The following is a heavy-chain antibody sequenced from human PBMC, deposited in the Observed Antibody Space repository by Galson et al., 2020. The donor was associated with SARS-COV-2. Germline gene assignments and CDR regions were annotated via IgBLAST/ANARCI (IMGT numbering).Heavy chain of an antibody. D-gene: IGHD5-12*01. Sequence: GESLKISCAVSGFTFSNYDMSWVRQAPGKGLEWVSSISRRGEGTYYADSVRGRFTISRDNSKNILSLQMTSLRADDSALYYCAKDPGYSYGTYFDKWGQVTLVTVSS. V-gene: IGHV3-23*01. J-gene: IGHJ4*02. CDR2: ISRRGEGT. CDR1: GFTFSNYD. CDR3: AKDPGYSYGTYFDK.